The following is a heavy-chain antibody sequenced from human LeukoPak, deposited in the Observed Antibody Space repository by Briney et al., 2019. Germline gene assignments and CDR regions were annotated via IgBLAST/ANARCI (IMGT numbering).Heavy chain of an antibody. CDR2: MNPYSGNT. CDR3: ASSSVGVRRRSVF. J-gene: IGHJ2*01. D-gene: IGHD3-22*01. V-gene: IGHV1-8*01. Sequence: ASVKVSCQPSGFSFLRYEIIWVRQATGHGLEWMGWMNPYSGNTGYAQKFQGRVTMTRSSSIITVYMELSNLTSEDTAVYYCASSSVGVRRRSVFGGRGTLVSVS. CDR1: GFSFLRYE.